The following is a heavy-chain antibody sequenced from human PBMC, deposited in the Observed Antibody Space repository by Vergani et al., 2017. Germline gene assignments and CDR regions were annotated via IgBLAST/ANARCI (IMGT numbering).Heavy chain of an antibody. Sequence: QVQLQESGPGLVKPSQTLSLTCTVSGGSISSGSYYWSWIRQPAGKGLEWIGRIYTSGSTYYNPSLKSRVTISVDTAKNQFSLKLSSVTAADTAVYSCAREPLLWFEPYGMDVWGQGTTVTVSS. V-gene: IGHV4-61*02. J-gene: IGHJ6*02. CDR3: AREPLLWFEPYGMDV. CDR1: GGSISSGSYY. CDR2: IYTSGST. D-gene: IGHD3-10*01.